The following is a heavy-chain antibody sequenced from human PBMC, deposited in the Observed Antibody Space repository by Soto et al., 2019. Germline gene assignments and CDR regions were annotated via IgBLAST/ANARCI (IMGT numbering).Heavy chain of an antibody. J-gene: IGHJ5*02. CDR2: IYYSGST. Sequence: KASETLSLTCTVSGGSISSSSYYWGWIRQPPGKGLEWIGSIYYSGSTYYNPSLKSRVTISVDTSKNQFSLKLSSVTAADTAVYYCARVPIEDEIYDPWGQGTLVTVSS. D-gene: IGHD5-12*01. V-gene: IGHV4-39*07. CDR1: GGSISSSSYY. CDR3: ARVPIEDEIYDP.